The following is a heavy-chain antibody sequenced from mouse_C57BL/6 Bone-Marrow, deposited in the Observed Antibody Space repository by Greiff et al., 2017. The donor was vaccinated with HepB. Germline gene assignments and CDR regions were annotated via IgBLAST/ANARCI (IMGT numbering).Heavy chain of an antibody. CDR1: GYTFTNYW. V-gene: IGHV1-63*01. J-gene: IGHJ1*03. CDR3: ARKGNYYERYFDV. CDR2: IYPGGGYT. D-gene: IGHD2-4*01. Sequence: QVQLQQSGAELVRPGTSVKMSCKASGYTFTNYWIGWAKQRPGHGLEWIGDIYPGGGYTNYNEKFKGKATLTADKSSSTAYMQFSSLTSEDSAIYYCARKGNYYERYFDVWGTGTTVTVSS.